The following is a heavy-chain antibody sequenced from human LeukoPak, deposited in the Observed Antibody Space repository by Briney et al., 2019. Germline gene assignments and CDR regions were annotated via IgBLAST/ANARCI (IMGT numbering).Heavy chain of an antibody. Sequence: PSETLSLTCTVSGGSISSYYWSWIRQPPGKGLEWIGYIYYSGSTNYNPSLKSRVTISVDTSKNQFSLKLSSVTAADTAVYYCAREYYYDSSGFDIWGQGTMVTVSS. CDR1: GGSISSYY. CDR2: IYYSGST. V-gene: IGHV4-59*12. J-gene: IGHJ3*02. CDR3: AREYYYDSSGFDI. D-gene: IGHD3-22*01.